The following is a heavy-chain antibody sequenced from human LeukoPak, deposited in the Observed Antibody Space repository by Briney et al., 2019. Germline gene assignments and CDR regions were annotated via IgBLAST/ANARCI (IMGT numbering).Heavy chain of an antibody. J-gene: IGHJ3*02. CDR2: IYYSGTT. Sequence: SETLSLTCTVSGGSLSRSSYYWGWLRQPPGKGLEWIGTIYYSGTTYYNPSPKSRVTISVDTSKNQFSLKLTSVIAADTAVYYCTKTPGMVIDSFDIWGHGTMVTVSS. CDR3: TKTPGMVIDSFDI. V-gene: IGHV4-39*01. D-gene: IGHD3-3*01. CDR1: GGSLSRSSYY.